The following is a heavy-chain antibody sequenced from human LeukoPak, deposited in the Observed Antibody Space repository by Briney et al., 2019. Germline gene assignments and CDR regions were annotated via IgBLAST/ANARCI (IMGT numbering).Heavy chain of an antibody. CDR2: ISSSSSYI. CDR3: AREVDSGYDYLSPPGY. J-gene: IGHJ4*02. CDR1: GFTFSSYS. V-gene: IGHV3-21*01. Sequence: GGSLRLSCAASGFTFSSYSMNWVRQAPGKGLEWVSSISSSSSYIYYADSVKGRFTISRDNAKNSLYLQMNSLGAEDTAVYYCAREVDSGYDYLSPPGYWGQGTLVTVSS. D-gene: IGHD5-12*01.